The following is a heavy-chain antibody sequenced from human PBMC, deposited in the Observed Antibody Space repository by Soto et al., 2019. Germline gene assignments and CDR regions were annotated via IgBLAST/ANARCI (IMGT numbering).Heavy chain of an antibody. V-gene: IGHV3-23*01. CDR2: ISGSGANT. CDR3: AKSGSHSYFDY. D-gene: IGHD1-26*01. J-gene: IGHJ4*02. Sequence: GGSLRLSCAASEFTFSSYAMTWVRQAPGKGLEWVSSISGSGANTYYADSVKGRFTISRDNSKNTLYLQMNSLRADDTAVYYCAKSGSHSYFDYWGQGTLVTVSS. CDR1: EFTFSSYA.